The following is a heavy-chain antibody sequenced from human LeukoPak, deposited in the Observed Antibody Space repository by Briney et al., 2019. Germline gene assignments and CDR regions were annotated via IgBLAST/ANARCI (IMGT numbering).Heavy chain of an antibody. CDR3: SRCGGDYYPSAQGFDY. J-gene: IGHJ4*02. V-gene: IGHV3-30*04. Sequence: PGGSLRLSCAASGFTFSSYAMHWVRQAPGKGLEWVAVISYDGNHIFYADSVKGRFTISRDNSKNTLYLQKNKLTTEDTAVYYFSRCGGDYYPSAQGFDYWGQGTLVTVSS. CDR2: ISYDGNHI. CDR1: GFTFSSYA. D-gene: IGHD2-21*02.